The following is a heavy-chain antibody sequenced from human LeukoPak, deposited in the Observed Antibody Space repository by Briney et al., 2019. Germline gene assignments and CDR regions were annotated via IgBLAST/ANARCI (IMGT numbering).Heavy chain of an antibody. V-gene: IGHV4-59*08. D-gene: IGHD3-3*01. J-gene: IGHJ5*02. CDR2: IYYSGST. CDR1: GGSISSYY. Sequence: MTSETLSLTCTVSGGSISSYYWSWIRQPPGKGLEWIGYIYYSGSTNYNPSLKSRVTISVDTSKNQFSLKLSSVTAADTAVYYCARQPTTMSGYPQNWFDPWGQGTLVTVSS. CDR3: ARQPTTMSGYPQNWFDP.